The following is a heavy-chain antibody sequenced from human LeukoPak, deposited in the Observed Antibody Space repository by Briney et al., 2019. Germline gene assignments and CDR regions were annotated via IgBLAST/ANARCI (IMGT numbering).Heavy chain of an antibody. V-gene: IGHV3-21*01. CDR3: ARVPPLDGYNYDY. J-gene: IGHJ4*02. D-gene: IGHD5-24*01. CDR2: ISSSSSYI. Sequence: GGSLRLSCAASRFTFSSYSMNWVRQAPGKGLEWVSSISSSSSYIYYADSVKGRFTISRDNAKNSLYLQMNSLRAEDTAVYYCARVPPLDGYNYDYWGQGTLVTVSS. CDR1: RFTFSSYS.